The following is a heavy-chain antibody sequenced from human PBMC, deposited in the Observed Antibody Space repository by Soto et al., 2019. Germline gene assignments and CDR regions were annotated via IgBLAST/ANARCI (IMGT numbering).Heavy chain of an antibody. J-gene: IGHJ5*02. Sequence: ASVKVSCKASGYTFTSYYMHWVRQAPGQGLEWMGIVNPSGGGTSYAQKFQGRVTMTRDTSTSTVYMELSSLRSEDTAVYYCAKETIGYCSGGSCYSGGFDPWGQGTLVTVSS. CDR1: GYTFTSYY. CDR3: AKETIGYCSGGSCYSGGFDP. CDR2: VNPSGGGT. D-gene: IGHD2-15*01. V-gene: IGHV1-46*01.